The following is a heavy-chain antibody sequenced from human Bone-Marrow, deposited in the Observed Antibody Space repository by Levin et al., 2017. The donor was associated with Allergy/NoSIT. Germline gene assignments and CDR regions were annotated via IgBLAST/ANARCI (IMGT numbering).Heavy chain of an antibody. D-gene: IGHD3-10*01. V-gene: IGHV3-23*01. Sequence: HPGGSLRLSCAASGFTFSSYGMAWVRQAPGKGLEWVSGISVSGDKTYYADSVKGRFTISRDNSKNTLYVEMNSLTTEDTAIYYCAKDATSGSGSYYLGTLDIWGQGTMVTVS. CDR2: ISVSGDKT. CDR1: GFTFSSYG. CDR3: AKDATSGSGSYYLGTLDI. J-gene: IGHJ3*02.